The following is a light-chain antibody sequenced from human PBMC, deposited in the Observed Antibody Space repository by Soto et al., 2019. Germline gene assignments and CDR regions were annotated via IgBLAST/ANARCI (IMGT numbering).Light chain of an antibody. CDR2: AAS. CDR1: QGISSY. CDR3: QQYYSYPFT. J-gene: IGKJ3*01. V-gene: IGKV1-8*01. Sequence: AIRMTQSPSSFSASTGDRVTITCRASQGISSYLAWYQQKPGKAPKLLIYAASTLQSGVPSRFSGSGSGTDFTITISCLQSEDFATYYCQQYYSYPFTFVPGTKVDIK.